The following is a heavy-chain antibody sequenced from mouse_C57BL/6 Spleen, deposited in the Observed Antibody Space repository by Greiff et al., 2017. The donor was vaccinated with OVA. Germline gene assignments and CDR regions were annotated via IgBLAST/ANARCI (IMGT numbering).Heavy chain of an antibody. CDR1: GFSLTSYG. Sequence: QVQLKQSGPGLVQPSQSLSITCTVSGFSLTSYGVHWVRQSPGKGLEWLGVIWSGGSTDYNAAFISRLSISKDNSKSQVFFKMNSLQADDTAIYYCARNTPRSINYGSSYSYAMDYWGQGTSVTVSS. CDR2: IWSGGST. CDR3: ARNTPRSINYGSSYSYAMDY. V-gene: IGHV2-2*01. D-gene: IGHD1-1*01. J-gene: IGHJ4*01.